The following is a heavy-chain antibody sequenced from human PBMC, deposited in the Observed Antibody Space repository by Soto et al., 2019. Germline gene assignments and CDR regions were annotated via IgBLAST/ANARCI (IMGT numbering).Heavy chain of an antibody. J-gene: IGHJ4*02. D-gene: IGHD2-15*01. CDR3: GKDLKLGGGTVIDQ. V-gene: IGHV3-23*01. CDR1: GFAFRTYA. CDR2: ISGSGDNT. Sequence: EVQLLQSGGGLVQPGGSLRLSCAASGFAFRTYAMSWVRQAPGKGLEWVSAISGSGDNTYYTDPVKGRFTISRDNSENTLHLQMNSLRPEDTAIYYCGKDLKLGGGTVIDQWGQGTLVTVSS.